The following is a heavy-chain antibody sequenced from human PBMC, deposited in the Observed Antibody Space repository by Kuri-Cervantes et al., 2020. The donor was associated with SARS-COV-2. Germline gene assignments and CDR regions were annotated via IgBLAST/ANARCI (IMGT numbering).Heavy chain of an antibody. CDR1: GFTFSSYG. V-gene: IGHV3-23*01. D-gene: IGHD6-13*01. CDR2: ISCSGGST. J-gene: IGHJ4*02. CDR3: AKEAAAGEVHFDY. Sequence: GGSLRLSCAASGFTFSSYGIHWVRQAPGKGLEWVSAISCSGGSTYYADSVKGRFTISIDNSKNTLYLQMNSLSAEDTAVYYCAKEAAAGEVHFDYWGQGTLVTVSS.